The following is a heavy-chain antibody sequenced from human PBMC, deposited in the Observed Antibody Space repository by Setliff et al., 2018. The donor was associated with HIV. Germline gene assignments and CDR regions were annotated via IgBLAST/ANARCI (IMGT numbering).Heavy chain of an antibody. CDR1: GGSINSRSYS. CDR2: INHSGST. V-gene: IGHV4-39*07. J-gene: IGHJ6*02. Sequence: PSETLSLTCTVSGGSINSRSYSWTWIRQPPGKGLEWIGGINHSGSTNYNPSLKSRVTISVDTSKNQFSLKLSSVIAADTAVYYCARIFGDQGYYYGMDVWGQGTTVTVSS. CDR3: ARIFGDQGYYYGMDV. D-gene: IGHD3-3*01.